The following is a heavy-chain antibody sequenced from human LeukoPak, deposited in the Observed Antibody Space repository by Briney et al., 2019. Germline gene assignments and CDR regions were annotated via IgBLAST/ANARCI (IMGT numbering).Heavy chain of an antibody. CDR3: ARNHYYGSGSYYNHYYYGMDV. CDR2: IYPGDSDT. Sequence: GESLKISCKGSGYSFTSYWIGWVRQMPGKGLEWMGIIYPGDSDTRYSPSFQGQVTISADKSISTAYLQWSSLKAWDNAMYYCARNHYYGSGSYYNHYYYGMDVWGKGTTVTVSS. V-gene: IGHV5-51*01. CDR1: GYSFTSYW. J-gene: IGHJ6*04. D-gene: IGHD3-10*01.